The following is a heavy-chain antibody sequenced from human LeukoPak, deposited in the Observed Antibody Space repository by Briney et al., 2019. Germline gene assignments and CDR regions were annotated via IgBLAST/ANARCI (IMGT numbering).Heavy chain of an antibody. CDR2: IIPIFGTA. CDR3: ARAYSVEQWLANYYYYGMDV. Sequence: SVKVSCKASGGTFSSYAISWVRQAPGQGLEWMGGIIPIFGTANYAQKFQGRVTITADEFTSTAYMELSSLRSEDTAVYYCARAYSVEQWLANYYYYGMDVWGQGTTVTVSS. CDR1: GGTFSSYA. D-gene: IGHD6-19*01. V-gene: IGHV1-69*13. J-gene: IGHJ6*02.